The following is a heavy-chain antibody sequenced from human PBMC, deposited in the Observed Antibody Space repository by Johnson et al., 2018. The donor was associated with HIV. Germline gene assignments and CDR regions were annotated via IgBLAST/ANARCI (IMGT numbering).Heavy chain of an antibody. Sequence: VQLVESGGGLIQPGGSPRLSCAASGFTVSSNHMRWVRQAPGKGLEWVSVIYSGGSTYYADPVKGRFTISRDNAKNSLYLQMNSLRAEDTAVYYCTTASGYYPFFDAFDMWGQGTMVTVSS. CDR2: IYSGGST. CDR1: GFTVSSNH. CDR3: TTASGYYPFFDAFDM. J-gene: IGHJ3*02. D-gene: IGHD3-22*01. V-gene: IGHV3-53*01.